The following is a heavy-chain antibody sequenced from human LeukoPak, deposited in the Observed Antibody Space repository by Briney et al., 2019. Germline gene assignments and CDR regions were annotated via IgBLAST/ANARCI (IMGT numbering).Heavy chain of an antibody. CDR3: ANKPEDIVAHRLYYYYGMDV. Sequence: PGGSLRLSCAASGFTFSTFVMSWVRQAPGKGLEWVSAISGSGGSTYYADSVKGRFTISRDNSKNTLYLQMNSLRAEDTAVYYCANKPEDIVAHRLYYYYGMDVWGQGTTVTVSS. D-gene: IGHD2-15*01. V-gene: IGHV3-23*01. CDR2: ISGSGGST. CDR1: GFTFSTFV. J-gene: IGHJ6*02.